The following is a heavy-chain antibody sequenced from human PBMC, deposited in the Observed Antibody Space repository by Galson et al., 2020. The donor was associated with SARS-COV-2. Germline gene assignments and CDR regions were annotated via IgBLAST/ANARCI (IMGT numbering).Heavy chain of an antibody. Sequence: GESLTISCAASGLPFRSYAMHWVRQAPGKGLEWVATISYDGSNKYYADSVKGRFTISRDNSKNTLYLQMTSLRAEDTALYYCAKDIPYTPVEPFDIWGQGTMVTVSS. D-gene: IGHD2-2*02. CDR1: GLPFRSYA. V-gene: IGHV3-30*18. CDR2: ISYDGSNK. CDR3: AKDIPYTPVEPFDI. J-gene: IGHJ3*02.